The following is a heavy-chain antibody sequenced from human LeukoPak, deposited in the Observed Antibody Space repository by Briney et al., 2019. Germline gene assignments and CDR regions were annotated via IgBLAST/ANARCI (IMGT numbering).Heavy chain of an antibody. J-gene: IGHJ4*02. CDR1: GFIFSTYW. Sequence: PGGSLRLSCSASGFIFSTYWMNWVRQAPGKGLEWVANIKEDGSEKDYADSVKGRFTISRDNAKNSVFLQMNSLRDEDTAAYYCARGLNTSPGVDYWGQGTLVTVSS. V-gene: IGHV3-7*01. CDR2: IKEDGSEK. CDR3: ARGLNTSPGVDY. D-gene: IGHD1/OR15-1a*01.